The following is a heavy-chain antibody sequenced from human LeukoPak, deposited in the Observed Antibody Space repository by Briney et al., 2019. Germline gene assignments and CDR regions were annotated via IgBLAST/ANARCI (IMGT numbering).Heavy chain of an antibody. Sequence: GGSLRLSCAASGFTFSRDAMRGVRQAPGKGLWWVSAISGSGGSTYYADSVKGRFTISKDNSKNTLYLQMNSLRAEDTAVYYCAKGSDILTGYYQWYYFDYWGQGTLVTVSS. CDR3: AKGSDILTGYYQWYYFDY. D-gene: IGHD3-9*01. CDR2: ISGSGGST. CDR1: GFTFSRDA. J-gene: IGHJ4*02. V-gene: IGHV3-23*01.